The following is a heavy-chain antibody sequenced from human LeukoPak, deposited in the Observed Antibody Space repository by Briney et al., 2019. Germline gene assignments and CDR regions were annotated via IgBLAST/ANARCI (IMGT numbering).Heavy chain of an antibody. D-gene: IGHD5-18*01. V-gene: IGHV3-33*01. CDR3: ARGDTAMVLDY. CDR1: GFTFSSYG. J-gene: IGHJ4*02. CDR2: IWYDGSNK. Sequence: GGSLRLSCAASGFTFSSYGMHWVRQAPGKGLEWVAVIWYDGSNKYYADSVKGRFTISRDNSKNTLYLQMNSLRAEDTAVYYCARGDTAMVLDYWGQGTLVTVSS.